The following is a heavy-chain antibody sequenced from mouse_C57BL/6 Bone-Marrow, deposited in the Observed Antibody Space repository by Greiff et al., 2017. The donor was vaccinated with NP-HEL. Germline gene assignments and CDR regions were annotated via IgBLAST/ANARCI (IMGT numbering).Heavy chain of an antibody. CDR2: IHPNSGST. CDR1: GYTFTSYW. J-gene: IGHJ4*01. D-gene: IGHD1-1*01. V-gene: IGHV1-64*01. Sequence: QVQLQQPRAELVKPGASVKLSCKASGYTFTSYWMHWVKQRPGQGLEWIGMIHPNSGSTNYNEKFKGKATFTADTSSNTAYMQLSSLTTEDSAIYYCARYLITHAMDDWGQGTSVTVSS. CDR3: ARYLITHAMDD.